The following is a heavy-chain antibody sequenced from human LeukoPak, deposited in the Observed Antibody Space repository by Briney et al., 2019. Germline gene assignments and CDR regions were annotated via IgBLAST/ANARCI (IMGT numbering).Heavy chain of an antibody. J-gene: IGHJ4*01. Sequence: GGSLRLSCAASGFTFSSYAMHWVRQAPGKGLEWVAVISYDGGNKFYADSVKGRFTISRDNSKNALYLQMNSLRAEDTAVYYCAKRFSSTWYQFDYWGQEPWSPSPQ. CDR3: AKRFSSTWYQFDY. D-gene: IGHD6-13*01. CDR2: ISYDGGNK. CDR1: GFTFSSYA. V-gene: IGHV3-30*18.